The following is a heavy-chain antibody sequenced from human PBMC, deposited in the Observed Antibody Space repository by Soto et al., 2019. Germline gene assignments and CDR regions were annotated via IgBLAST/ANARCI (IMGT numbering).Heavy chain of an antibody. V-gene: IGHV3-33*01. Sequence: LRLSCAASGFTFSSYGMHWVHQAPGKGLEWVAVIWYDGSNKYYADSVKGRFTISRDNSKNTLYLQMNSLRAEDTAVYYCARDQYQLVLGWFDPWGQGTLVTVSS. CDR1: GFTFSSYG. J-gene: IGHJ5*02. D-gene: IGHD2-2*01. CDR3: ARDQYQLVLGWFDP. CDR2: IWYDGSNK.